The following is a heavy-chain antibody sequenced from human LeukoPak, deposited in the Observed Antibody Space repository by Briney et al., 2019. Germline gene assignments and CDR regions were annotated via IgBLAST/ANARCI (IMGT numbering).Heavy chain of an antibody. CDR3: ARDSADEGATGGTFDY. V-gene: IGHV1-69*13. J-gene: IGHJ4*02. Sequence: SVKVSCKASGYTFTGYYMHWVRQAPGQGLEWMGGIIPIFGTANYAQKFQGRVTITADESTSTAYMELSSLRSEDTAVYYCARDSADEGATGGTFDYWGQGTLVTVSS. CDR2: IIPIFGTA. CDR1: GYTFTGYY. D-gene: IGHD1-26*01.